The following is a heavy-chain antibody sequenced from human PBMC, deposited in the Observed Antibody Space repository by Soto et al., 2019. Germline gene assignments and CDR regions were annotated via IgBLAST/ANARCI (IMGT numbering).Heavy chain of an antibody. J-gene: IGHJ4*02. V-gene: IGHV1-69*13. CDR3: ASRGSTVAGTSIDY. CDR1: GGTFSSYA. D-gene: IGHD6-19*01. Sequence: SVKVSCKASGGTFSSYAISWVRQAPGQGLEWMGGIIPIFGTANYAQKFQGRVTITADESTSTAYMDLSSLRSEDTAVYYCASRGSTVAGTSIDYWGQGTLVTVSS. CDR2: IIPIFGTA.